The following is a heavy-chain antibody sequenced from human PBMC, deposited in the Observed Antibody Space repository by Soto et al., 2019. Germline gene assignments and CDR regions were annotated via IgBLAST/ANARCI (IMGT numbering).Heavy chain of an antibody. CDR3: AKDESRRNRRYFDL. D-gene: IGHD4-4*01. V-gene: IGHV3-23*01. Sequence: PGGSLRLSCAASGFTFSSYAMYWVRQAPGKGLEWVSVISGSGGSTYYADSVKGRFTISRDNSKSTLYLQMNSLRAEDTAVYYCAKDESRRNRRYFDLWGRGTLVTVS. CDR1: GFTFSSYA. CDR2: ISGSGGST. J-gene: IGHJ2*01.